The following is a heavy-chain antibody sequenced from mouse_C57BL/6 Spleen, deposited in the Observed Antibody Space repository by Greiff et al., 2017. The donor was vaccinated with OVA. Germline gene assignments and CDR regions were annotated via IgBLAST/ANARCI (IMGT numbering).Heavy chain of an antibody. CDR1: GYTFTSYW. Sequence: QVHVKQPGAELVKPGASVKLSCKASGYTFTSYWMHWVKQRPGRGLEWIGRIDPNSGGTKYNEKFKSKATLTVDKPSSTAYMQLSSLTSEDSAVYYCASPPVYDRYYGFAYWGQGTPVTVSA. D-gene: IGHD2-3*01. CDR2: IDPNSGGT. CDR3: ASPPVYDRYYGFAY. J-gene: IGHJ3*01. V-gene: IGHV1-72*01.